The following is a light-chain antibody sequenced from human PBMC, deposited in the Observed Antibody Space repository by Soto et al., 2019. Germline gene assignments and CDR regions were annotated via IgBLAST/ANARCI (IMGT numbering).Light chain of an antibody. CDR2: DVS. J-gene: IGLJ1*01. CDR1: SSDVGGYNY. Sequence: QSALTQPASVSGSPGQSITISCTGTSSDVGGYNYVSWYQQHPGKVPKLMIYDVSNRPSGVSNGFSGSKSGNTASLTISGLQAEDEAEYYCSSYTSRSTLDVFGPGTKLTVL. V-gene: IGLV2-14*01. CDR3: SSYTSRSTLDV.